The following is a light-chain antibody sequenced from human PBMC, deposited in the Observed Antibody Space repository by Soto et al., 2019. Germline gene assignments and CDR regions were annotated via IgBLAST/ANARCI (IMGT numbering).Light chain of an antibody. V-gene: IGKV3-15*01. CDR3: QQYNSYWT. Sequence: EIVLTQSPGTLSLSPGERATLSCRASQSVSSNLAWYQQTPGQAPRLLIYGASTRATGIPARFSGSGSGTEFALTISSLQPDDFATYYCQQYNSYWTFGQGTKVDIK. CDR1: QSVSSN. J-gene: IGKJ1*01. CDR2: GAS.